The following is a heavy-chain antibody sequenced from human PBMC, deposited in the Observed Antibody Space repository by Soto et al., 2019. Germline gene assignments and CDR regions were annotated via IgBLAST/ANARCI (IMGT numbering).Heavy chain of an antibody. V-gene: IGHV3-7*05. CDR3: ARDNRIPEAGSDY. J-gene: IGHJ4*02. Sequence: GGSLRLSCEASGFTFSTYWMSWVRQAPGRGLEWVANIKQDGSEKYYVDSVKGRFTISRDNAKNSLYLHMNSLTAEDTAVYYYARDNRIPEAGSDYWGQGTLVNVSS. CDR2: IKQDGSEK. D-gene: IGHD6-13*01. CDR1: GFTFSTYW.